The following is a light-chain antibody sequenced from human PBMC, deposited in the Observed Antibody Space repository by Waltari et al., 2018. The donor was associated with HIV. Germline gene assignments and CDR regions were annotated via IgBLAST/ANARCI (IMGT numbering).Light chain of an antibody. Sequence: QSALTQPASVSGSPGQSITISCTGTSSDVGDYNYVSWYQPRPGKAPKLMIYEVSNRPSGVANRFSGSKSGNTASLTISGLQAEDEADYYCSSYTTSSVVFGGGTKLTVL. CDR1: SSDVGDYNY. CDR3: SSYTTSSVV. CDR2: EVS. V-gene: IGLV2-14*01. J-gene: IGLJ2*01.